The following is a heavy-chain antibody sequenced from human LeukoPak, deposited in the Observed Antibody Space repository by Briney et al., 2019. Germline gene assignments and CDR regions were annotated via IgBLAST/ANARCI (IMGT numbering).Heavy chain of an antibody. CDR3: ARVSLYYDSSGYFIAEYFQH. CDR1: GYTFTSYG. J-gene: IGHJ1*01. Sequence: ASVKVSCKASGYTFTSYGISWVRQATGQGLEWMGWMNPNSGNTGYAQKFQGRVTMTRNTSISTAYMELSSLRSEDTAVYYCARVSLYYDSSGYFIAEYFQHWGQGTLVTVSS. CDR2: MNPNSGNT. V-gene: IGHV1-8*02. D-gene: IGHD3-22*01.